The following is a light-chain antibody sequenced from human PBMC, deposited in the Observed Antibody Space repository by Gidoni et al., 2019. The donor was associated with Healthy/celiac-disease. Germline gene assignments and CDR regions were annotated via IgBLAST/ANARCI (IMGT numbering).Light chain of an antibody. CDR1: QSISSY. V-gene: IGKV1-39*01. J-gene: IGKJ1*01. Sequence: IQMNQSPSSLSASVGDRVTIPCRASQSISSYLNWYQQKPGKAPKLLIYAAASLQSGVPSRFSGSGAGTDFTLTISSLQHEDFATYYCQQSYSTPWTFGQGTKVEFK. CDR2: AAA. CDR3: QQSYSTPWT.